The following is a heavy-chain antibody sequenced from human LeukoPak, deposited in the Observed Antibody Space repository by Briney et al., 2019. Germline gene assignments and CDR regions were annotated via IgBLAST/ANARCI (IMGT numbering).Heavy chain of an antibody. CDR2: FDPEDGET. J-gene: IGHJ6*02. D-gene: IGHD3-22*01. CDR1: GYTLTELS. V-gene: IGHV1-24*01. Sequence: GASVKVSCKVSGYTLTELSMHWVRQAPGKGLEWMGGFDPEDGETIYAQKFQGRVTMTEDTSTDTAYMELSRPSARGTAVYFCPTKRWNRSGYSWDVGGQGTTVTVSS. CDR3: PTKRWNRSGYSWDV.